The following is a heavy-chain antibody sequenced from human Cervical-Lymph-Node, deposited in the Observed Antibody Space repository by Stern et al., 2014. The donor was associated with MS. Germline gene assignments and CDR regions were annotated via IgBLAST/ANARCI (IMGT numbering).Heavy chain of an antibody. Sequence: QVQLVQSGPEVKKTGASVKLSCKAPGYTFTSSSMHWVRQAPGQGLELMGIINPSGDSTTYAPKFQGRVTMTRDTSSTTVYMDLSSLGPEDTAVYYCARGQRYFDYWGQGTLVTVSS. V-gene: IGHV1-46*01. CDR1: GYTFTSSS. CDR2: INPSGDST. J-gene: IGHJ4*02. CDR3: ARGQRYFDY.